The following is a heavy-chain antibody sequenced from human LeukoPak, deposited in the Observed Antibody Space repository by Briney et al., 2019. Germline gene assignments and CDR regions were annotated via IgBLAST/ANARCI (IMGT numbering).Heavy chain of an antibody. CDR1: GGSFSGYY. D-gene: IGHD3-22*01. CDR3: ARGRGYDSRDLFDY. CDR2: INHSGST. V-gene: IGHV4-34*01. J-gene: IGHJ4*02. Sequence: KSSETLSLTCAVYGGSFSGYYWSWIRQPPGKGLEWIGEINHSGSTNYNPSLKSRVTISVDTSKNQFSLKLSSVTAADTAVYYCARGRGYDSRDLFDYWGQGTLVTVSS.